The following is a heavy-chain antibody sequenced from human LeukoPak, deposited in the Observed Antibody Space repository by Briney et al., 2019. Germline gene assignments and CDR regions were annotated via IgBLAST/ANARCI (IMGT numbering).Heavy chain of an antibody. CDR3: ARARGGNHWYFDL. CDR1: GGSISNYY. J-gene: IGHJ2*01. CDR2: TFYTGST. D-gene: IGHD4-23*01. Sequence: KPSETLSLTCTVSGGSISNYYWSWIRQPPGKGLEWIGYTFYTGSTNSNPSLKSRVTISVDTSKNQFSLKLSSVTAADTAVYYCARARGGNHWYFDLWGRGTLVTVSS. V-gene: IGHV4-59*01.